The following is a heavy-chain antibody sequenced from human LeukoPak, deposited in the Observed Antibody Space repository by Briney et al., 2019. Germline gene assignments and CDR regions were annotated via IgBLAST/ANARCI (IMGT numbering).Heavy chain of an antibody. Sequence: PSETLSLTCTVSGGSISSYYWSWIRQPPGKGLEWIGSIYYSGSTYYNPSLKSRVTISVDTSKNQFSLKLSSVTAADTAVYYCARAYSTFFDYWGQGTLVTVSS. CDR1: GGSISSYY. V-gene: IGHV4-59*12. D-gene: IGHD6-13*01. CDR3: ARAYSTFFDY. CDR2: IYYSGST. J-gene: IGHJ4*02.